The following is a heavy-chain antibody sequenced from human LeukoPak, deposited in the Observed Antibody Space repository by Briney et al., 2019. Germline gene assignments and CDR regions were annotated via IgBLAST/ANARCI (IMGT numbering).Heavy chain of an antibody. CDR2: IYYSWSS. CDR3: ARDNGDYRSIYYYMDV. D-gene: IGHD4-11*01. J-gene: IGHJ6*03. CDR1: GGSINSGGSY. V-gene: IGHV4-31*03. Sequence: PSETLSLTCTVSGGSINSGGSYWSWIRQHPGKGLEWIGCIYYSWSSYYNPSLKSRDTLSLDTSKNQFSLKLSSVTAADTAVYYCARDNGDYRSIYYYMDVWGKGTTVTVSS.